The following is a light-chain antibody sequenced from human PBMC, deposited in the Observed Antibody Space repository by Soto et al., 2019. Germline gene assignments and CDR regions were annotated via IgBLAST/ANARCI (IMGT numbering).Light chain of an antibody. V-gene: IGKV3-11*01. CDR1: QYINTR. CDR3: HQRQSWPRT. J-gene: IGKJ1*01. Sequence: EIELTQSPGTLSLSPGERATVSCRASQYINTRLAWYQHRPGQAPRLLIYQTSIRAAGIPARFSASGTGTDFTLTISDVQPEDFAVYYCHQRQSWPRTFGQGTKVDNK. CDR2: QTS.